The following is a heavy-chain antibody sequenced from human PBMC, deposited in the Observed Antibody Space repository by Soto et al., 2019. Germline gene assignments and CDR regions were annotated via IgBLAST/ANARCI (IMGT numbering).Heavy chain of an antibody. J-gene: IGHJ4*02. CDR1: GFTVSSSA. CDR3: AKDRGSGGIVAGTPDY. V-gene: IGHV3-23*01. CDR2: FSAGGSR. D-gene: IGHD6-19*01. Sequence: PGGSLRLSCAASGFTVSSSAIIWVRQAPGKGLEWVATFSAGGSRYYADSVKGRFTISRNSSQNTLYLQMNGLRAEDTALYYCAKDRGSGGIVAGTPDYWGQGTLVTVSS.